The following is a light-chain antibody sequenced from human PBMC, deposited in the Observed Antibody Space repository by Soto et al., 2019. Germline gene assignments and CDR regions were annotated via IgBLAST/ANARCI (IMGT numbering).Light chain of an antibody. CDR2: AAS. CDR1: QGISSY. V-gene: IGKV1-39*01. CDR3: QQSYSTPRT. Sequence: IRMTQSPSSLSASTGDRVTITCRASQGISSYLNWYQQKPGKAPKLLIYAASSLQSGVQSRFSGSGSGTDFTLTISSLQPEDFATYYCQQSYSTPRTFGQGTKVDNK. J-gene: IGKJ1*01.